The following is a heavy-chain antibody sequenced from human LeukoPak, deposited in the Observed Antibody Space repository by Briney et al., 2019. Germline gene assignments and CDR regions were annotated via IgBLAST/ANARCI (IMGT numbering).Heavy chain of an antibody. Sequence: PGGSLRLSCAASGFTFSSFGMSWVRQAPGKGLEWVSAIGGSGGSTYYADSVRGRFTISRDNSKNTLYLQMNSLRAEDTAVYYCAKGVLRYFDYWGQGTLVTVSS. CDR3: AKGVLRYFDY. CDR1: GFTFSSFG. V-gene: IGHV3-23*01. J-gene: IGHJ4*02. D-gene: IGHD3-9*01. CDR2: IGGSGGST.